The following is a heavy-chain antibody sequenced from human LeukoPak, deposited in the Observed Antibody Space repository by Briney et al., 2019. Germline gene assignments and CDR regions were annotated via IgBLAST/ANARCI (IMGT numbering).Heavy chain of an antibody. CDR1: GFTFSSYG. V-gene: IGHV3-30*18. CDR2: ISYDGSNK. J-gene: IGHJ4*02. D-gene: IGHD2-15*01. Sequence: GRSLRLSCAASGFTFSSYGMHWVRQAPGKGLEWVAVISYDGSNKYYADSVKGRFTISRDNSKNTLYLQMNSLRAEDTAVYYCAKDVRGGCSGGSCYYWGQGTLVTVSS. CDR3: AKDVRGGCSGGSCYY.